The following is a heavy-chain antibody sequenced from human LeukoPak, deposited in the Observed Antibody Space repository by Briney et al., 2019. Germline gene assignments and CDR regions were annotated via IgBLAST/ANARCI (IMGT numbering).Heavy chain of an antibody. CDR2: ISVDGSNK. CDR1: GFTFSSYA. Sequence: PGGSLRLSCAASGFTFSSYAMHWVRQAPGKGLEWGAVISVDGSNKYYADSVKGRVTISRDNSKNTLYLQMNSLRDEDTAVYYCAKDRDYYYYMDVRGKGTTVTISS. J-gene: IGHJ6*03. CDR3: AKDRDYYYYMDV. V-gene: IGHV3-30*04. D-gene: IGHD3-10*01.